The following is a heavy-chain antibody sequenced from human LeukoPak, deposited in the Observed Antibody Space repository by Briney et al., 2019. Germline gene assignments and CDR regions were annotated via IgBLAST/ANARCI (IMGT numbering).Heavy chain of an antibody. V-gene: IGHV3-30*18. D-gene: IGHD5-24*01. CDR3: AKQGDNSGLDY. J-gene: IGHJ4*02. Sequence: PGGSLRLSCAASGFTFSRYGIHWVRQAPGKGLEWVAVISNDGGNKYYADSVKGRFTISRDNSKNTLYLQMNSLRAEDTAVYYCAKQGDNSGLDYWGQGTLVTVSS. CDR1: GFTFSRYG. CDR2: ISNDGGNK.